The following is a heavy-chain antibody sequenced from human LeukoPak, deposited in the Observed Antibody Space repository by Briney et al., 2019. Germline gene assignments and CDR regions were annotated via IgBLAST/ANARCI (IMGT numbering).Heavy chain of an antibody. V-gene: IGHV4-61*10. J-gene: IGHJ4*02. CDR2: IYHSGST. Sequence: PSETLSLTCTVSGGSISSGSYYWSWILQPAGKGLEWIGYIYHSGSTKYNPSLKSRVTISVDTSKNHFSLKMSSVTAADTAVYYCARDGYSGNDGLWGQGTLVTVSS. CDR3: ARDGYSGNDGL. D-gene: IGHD5-12*01. CDR1: GGSISSGSYY.